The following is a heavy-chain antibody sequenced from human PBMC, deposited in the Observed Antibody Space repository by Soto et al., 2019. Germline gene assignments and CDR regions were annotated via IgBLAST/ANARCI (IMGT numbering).Heavy chain of an antibody. CDR2: ISSSSSYI. CDR1: GFTLSSYS. J-gene: IGHJ6*03. CDR3: ARRDYMDV. Sequence: GGSLRLSCEASGFTLSSYSMSWVRQAPGKGMEWVSFISSSSSYIYYADSVKGRFDISRDKAKNSLYLQMNSLRAEDTAVYYCARRDYMDVWGKGTTVTVSS. V-gene: IGHV3-21*01.